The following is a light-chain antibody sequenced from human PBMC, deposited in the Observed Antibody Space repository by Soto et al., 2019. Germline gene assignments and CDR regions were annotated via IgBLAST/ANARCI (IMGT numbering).Light chain of an antibody. J-gene: IGKJ3*01. CDR3: QQYGDSPLT. CDR2: AAS. CDR1: QSVSSNS. Sequence: EIVLTQSPGTLSLSPGGRATLSCRASQSVSSNSLVWYQQKPGQAPRLLIYAASSRATGIPDRFSGSGSGTDFTLTISRLEPEDFGVYYCQQYGDSPLTSGPGTKVDIK. V-gene: IGKV3-20*01.